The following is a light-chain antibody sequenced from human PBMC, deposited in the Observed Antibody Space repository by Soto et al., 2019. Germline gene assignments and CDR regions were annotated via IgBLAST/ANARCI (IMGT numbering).Light chain of an antibody. V-gene: IGKV1-39*01. CDR1: QSISSY. CDR3: QQSYSTPPWT. Sequence: DIQMTQSPSSLSASVGDRVTITCRASQSISSYLNWYQQKPGKAPKLLIYAASSLQSGVPSRFSGSGSGTDFTLTISSLQPSDFATYYCQQSYSTPPWTFGPGTKVEIK. J-gene: IGKJ1*01. CDR2: AAS.